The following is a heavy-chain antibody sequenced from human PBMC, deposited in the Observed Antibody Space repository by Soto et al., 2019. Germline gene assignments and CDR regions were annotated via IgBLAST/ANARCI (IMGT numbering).Heavy chain of an antibody. CDR2: IKSKTDGGTT. Sequence: EVQLVESGGGLVKPGGSLRLSCAASGFTFSNAWMSWVRQAPGKGLEWVGRIKSKTDGGTTDYAAPVKGRFTISRDDSRNSLYLQMNSLKSEDTDVYYCTTGYDDERFDYWGQGTLVTVSS. V-gene: IGHV3-15*01. D-gene: IGHD3-3*01. J-gene: IGHJ4*02. CDR1: GFTFSNAW. CDR3: TTGYDDERFDY.